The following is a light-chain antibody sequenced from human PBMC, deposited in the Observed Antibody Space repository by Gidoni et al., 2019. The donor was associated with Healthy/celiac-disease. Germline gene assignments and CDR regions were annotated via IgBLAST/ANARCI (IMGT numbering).Light chain of an antibody. V-gene: IGKV3-11*01. J-gene: IGKJ1*01. CDR1: QSVSSY. CDR2: DAS. CDR3: QQRSNWHT. Sequence: IVLTQSPATLSLSPGERATLSCRDSQSVSSYLAWYQQKPGQAPRLLIYDASDRATGIPARFSGSGSGTDFTLTISSLEPDDFAVYYCQQRSNWHTFGQGTKVEIK.